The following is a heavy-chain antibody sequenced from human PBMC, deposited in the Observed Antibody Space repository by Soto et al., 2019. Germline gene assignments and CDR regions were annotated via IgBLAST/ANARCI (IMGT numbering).Heavy chain of an antibody. CDR1: GGTFSSYA. J-gene: IGHJ4*02. Sequence: GASVKVSCKASGGTFSSYAISWVRQAPGQGLEWMGGIIPIFGTANYAQKFQGRVTITADESMSTAYMELSSLRSEDTAVYYCALAVAGKVDYWGQGTLVTVSS. V-gene: IGHV1-69*13. D-gene: IGHD6-19*01. CDR3: ALAVAGKVDY. CDR2: IIPIFGTA.